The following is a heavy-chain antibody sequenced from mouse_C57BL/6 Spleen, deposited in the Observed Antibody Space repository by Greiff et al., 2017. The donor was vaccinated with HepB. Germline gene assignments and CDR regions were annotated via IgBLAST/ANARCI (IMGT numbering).Heavy chain of an antibody. Sequence: QVQLQQSGPELVKPGASVKISCKASGYAFSSSWMNWVKQRPGKGLEWIGRIYPGDGDTNYNGKFKGKATLTADKSSSTAYMQLSSLTAEDSAVYFCARTGRGFDYWGQGTTLTGSS. CDR3: ARTGRGFDY. V-gene: IGHV1-82*01. D-gene: IGHD4-1*01. J-gene: IGHJ2*01. CDR2: IYPGDGDT. CDR1: GYAFSSSW.